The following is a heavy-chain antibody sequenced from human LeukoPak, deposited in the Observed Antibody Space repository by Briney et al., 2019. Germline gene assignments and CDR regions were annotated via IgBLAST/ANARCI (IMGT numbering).Heavy chain of an antibody. CDR2: ISGSGGTT. J-gene: IGHJ4*02. D-gene: IGHD5-18*01. Sequence: PGGSLRLSCAAPGFTFSSYAMGWVRQAPGKGLEWVSAISGSGGTTYYADFEEGRFTISRDNSKNTLFLQMNSLRAEDTAVYYCAKLPVDTDMVTTYYLDYWGQGTLVTVS. CDR1: GFTFSSYA. CDR3: AKLPVDTDMVTTYYLDY. V-gene: IGHV3-23*01.